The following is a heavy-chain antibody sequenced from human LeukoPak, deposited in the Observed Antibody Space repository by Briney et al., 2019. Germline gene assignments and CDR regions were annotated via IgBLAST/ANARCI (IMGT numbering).Heavy chain of an antibody. J-gene: IGHJ4*02. CDR3: ARHQGAGKWDYFDY. CDR1: GYSISSGYY. D-gene: IGHD1-26*01. Sequence: SETLSLTCTVSGYSISSGYYWGWIRQPPGKGLEWIGSIFHTGSTYYNPSLKSRVTISVDTSKNQFSLKLTSVTAADTAVYYCARHQGAGKWDYFDYWGQGTLVTVSS. CDR2: IFHTGST. V-gene: IGHV4-38-2*02.